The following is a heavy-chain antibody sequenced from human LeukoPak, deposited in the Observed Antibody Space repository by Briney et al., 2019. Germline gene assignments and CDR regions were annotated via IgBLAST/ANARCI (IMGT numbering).Heavy chain of an antibody. CDR3: SKDGGQPGYSSSWYNFDS. CDR1: GRTFRSYA. D-gene: IGHD6-13*01. J-gene: IGHJ4*02. Sequence: GGSLTLSCAASGRTFRSYARSWVSHAPGKGRGWVGVIIGSGDSTYYANSVKGRFTISRDNSKNTLYLQMNSLRAEDTAVYYCSKDGGQPGYSSSWYNFDSWGQGTLVTVSS. CDR2: IIGSGDST. V-gene: IGHV3-23*01.